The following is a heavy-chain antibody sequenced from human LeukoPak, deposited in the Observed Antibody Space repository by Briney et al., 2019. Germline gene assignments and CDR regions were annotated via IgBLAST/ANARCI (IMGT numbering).Heavy chain of an antibody. V-gene: IGHV4-59*01. CDR1: GGAISSYY. CDR3: ARDDLGPFDY. J-gene: IGHJ4*02. CDR2: IYYSGST. D-gene: IGHD3/OR15-3a*01. Sequence: SETLSLTCTVAGGAISSYYWSWIRQPPGKGLEWIAYIYYSGSTNYNPSLKSRVTISVDTSKNQFSLKLSSVTAADTAVYYCARDDLGPFDYWGQGTLVTVSS.